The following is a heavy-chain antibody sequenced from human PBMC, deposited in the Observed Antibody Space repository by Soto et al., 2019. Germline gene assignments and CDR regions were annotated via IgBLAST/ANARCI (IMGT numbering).Heavy chain of an antibody. CDR3: TRGPRPISTGTGAY. CDR2: IYNDGTYS. V-gene: IGHV3-74*01. CDR1: GFIFKMYW. Sequence: GGSLRLSCAASGFIFKMYWMHWVRQSPGKGLVWISRIYNDGTYSDYADSVRGRFTISRDNVNDTLYLQMNNLRAEDSGLYYCTRGPRPISTGTGAYWGQGTQVTVS. D-gene: IGHD3-10*01. J-gene: IGHJ4*02.